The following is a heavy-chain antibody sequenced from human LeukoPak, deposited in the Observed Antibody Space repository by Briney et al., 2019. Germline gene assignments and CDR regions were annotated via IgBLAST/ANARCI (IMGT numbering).Heavy chain of an antibody. V-gene: IGHV4-4*07. J-gene: IGHJ5*02. CDR3: ARDQHPGPDYDFWSGPHWFDP. CDR1: GGSISSYY. D-gene: IGHD3-3*01. CDR2: IYTSGST. Sequence: SETLSLTCTVSGGSISSYYWSWIRQPAGKGLEWIGRIYTSGSTNYNPSLKSRVTMSVDTSKNQFSLKLSSVTAADTAVYYCARDQHPGPDYDFWSGPHWFDPWGQGTLVTVSS.